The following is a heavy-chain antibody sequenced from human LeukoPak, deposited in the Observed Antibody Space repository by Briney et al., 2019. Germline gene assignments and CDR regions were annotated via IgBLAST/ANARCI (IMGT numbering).Heavy chain of an antibody. D-gene: IGHD2-8*02. Sequence: SETLSLTCTVSGVSISSGGYYWSWIRQHPGKGLEWIGYIFYSGSTYYNPSLKSRVTISVDTSKNQFSLKLSSVTAEDTAVYYCARAGGVWLEFDYWGQGTLVTVSS. CDR3: ARAGGVWLEFDY. V-gene: IGHV4-31*03. CDR1: GVSISSGGYY. J-gene: IGHJ4*02. CDR2: IFYSGST.